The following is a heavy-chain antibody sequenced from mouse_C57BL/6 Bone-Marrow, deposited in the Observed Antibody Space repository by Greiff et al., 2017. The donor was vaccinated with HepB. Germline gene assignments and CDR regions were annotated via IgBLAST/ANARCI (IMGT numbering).Heavy chain of an antibody. J-gene: IGHJ3*01. CDR3: TRWLLQFAY. CDR1: GYTFTSYW. CDR2: IYPGNRDT. Sequence: EVQLQQSGTVLARPGASVKMSCKTSGYTFTSYWMHWVKQRPGQGLEWIGAIYPGNRDTSYNQKFKGKAKLTAVTSASTAYMELSSLTNADSAVYYCTRWLLQFAYWGQGTLVTVSA. D-gene: IGHD2-3*01. V-gene: IGHV1-5*01.